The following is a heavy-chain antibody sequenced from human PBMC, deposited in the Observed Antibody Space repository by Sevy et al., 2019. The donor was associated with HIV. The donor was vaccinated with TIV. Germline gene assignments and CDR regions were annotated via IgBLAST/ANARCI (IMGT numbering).Heavy chain of an antibody. CDR3: AKVRVSSGWYADAFDI. J-gene: IGHJ3*02. CDR1: GFTFSSYA. Sequence: GGSLRLSCAASGFTFSSYAMSWVRQAPGKGLEWVSAISGSGGSTYYADSVKGRFTISGDNSKNTLYLQMNSLRAEDTAVYYCAKVRVSSGWYADAFDIWGQGTMVTVSS. V-gene: IGHV3-23*01. CDR2: ISGSGGST. D-gene: IGHD6-19*01.